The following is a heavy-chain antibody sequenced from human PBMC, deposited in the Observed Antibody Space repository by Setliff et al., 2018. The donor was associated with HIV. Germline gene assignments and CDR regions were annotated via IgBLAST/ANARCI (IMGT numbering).Heavy chain of an antibody. CDR1: GYSFTNHY. Sequence: ASVKVSCKPSGYSFTNHYMHWVRQAPGQGLEWMGVINPTGGSTRNTQKFQGRVXXTRDTSTSTVYMELSSLRSEDTAVYYCASAGAWQRNALDIWGQGTMVTVSS. V-gene: IGHV1-46*01. D-gene: IGHD5-12*01. J-gene: IGHJ3*02. CDR3: ASAGAWQRNALDI. CDR2: INPTGGST.